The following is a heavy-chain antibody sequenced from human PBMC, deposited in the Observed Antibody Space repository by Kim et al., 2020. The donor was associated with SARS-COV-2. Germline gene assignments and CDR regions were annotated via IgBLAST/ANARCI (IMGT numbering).Heavy chain of an antibody. V-gene: IGHV3-48*02. CDR1: GFTLSTYT. Sequence: GGSLRLSCAASGFTLSTYTMSWVRQAPGKGLEWVSDISSRGSSTYYADSVKGRFTISRDNAKNSVYLQMNDLRDEDTAVYYCAIAPSTRTYYDILTGQDPDAFDIWGQGTMVTVSS. CDR2: ISSRGSST. D-gene: IGHD3-9*01. CDR3: AIAPSTRTYYDILTGQDPDAFDI. J-gene: IGHJ3*02.